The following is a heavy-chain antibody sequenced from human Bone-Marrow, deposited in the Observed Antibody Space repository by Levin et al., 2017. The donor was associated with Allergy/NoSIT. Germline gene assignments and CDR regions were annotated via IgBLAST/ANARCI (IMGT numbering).Heavy chain of an antibody. Sequence: SETLSLTCTVSGGSISSSRDYWGWIRQPPGKGLEWIGSFYYSGSTFYNPSLRSRVTISVDTSKNQFSLKLTSVTAADTGVYYCARRTTTVTTSPYDYWGQGILVTVSS. CDR1: GGSISSSRDY. CDR2: FYYSGST. D-gene: IGHD4-17*01. V-gene: IGHV4-39*01. J-gene: IGHJ4*02. CDR3: ARRTTTVTTSPYDY.